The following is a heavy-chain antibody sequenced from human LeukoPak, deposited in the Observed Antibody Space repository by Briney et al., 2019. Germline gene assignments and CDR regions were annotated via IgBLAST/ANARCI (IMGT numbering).Heavy chain of an antibody. V-gene: IGHV3-30*02. CDR1: GFTFSSYG. J-gene: IGHJ4*02. D-gene: IGHD5-24*01. CDR2: IRYDGSNK. Sequence: GGSLRLSCAASGFTFSSYGMHWVRQAPGKGLEWVAFIRYDGSNKYYADSVKGRFTISRDNPKNTLYLQMNSLRAEDTAVYYCAKDAGLHTPYYFDYWGQGTLVTVSS. CDR3: AKDAGLHTPYYFDY.